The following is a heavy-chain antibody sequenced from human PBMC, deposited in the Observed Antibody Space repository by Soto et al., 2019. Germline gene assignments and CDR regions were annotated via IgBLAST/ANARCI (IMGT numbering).Heavy chain of an antibody. Sequence: QITLKESSPTLVKPTQTLTLTCTFSGFSLSTSGVGVGWIRQPPGKALEWLALIYWDDDHRYSPSLKSRLTITKDNSKNQVVLTMTNMDPVDTATYYCAHRPNITVGYIFDYWGQGTLVTVSS. V-gene: IGHV2-5*02. CDR2: IYWDDDH. CDR3: AHRPNITVGYIFDY. CDR1: GFSLSTSGVG. D-gene: IGHD5-12*01. J-gene: IGHJ4*02.